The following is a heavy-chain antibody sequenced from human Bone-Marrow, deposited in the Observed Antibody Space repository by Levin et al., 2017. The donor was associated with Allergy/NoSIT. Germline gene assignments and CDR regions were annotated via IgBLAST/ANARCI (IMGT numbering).Heavy chain of an antibody. V-gene: IGHV3-23*01. Sequence: PGGSLRLSCAASGFTFSTYAMSWVRQAPGKGLDWVAVISSSGDIDYADSVKGRFTISRDNAKNTLYLQMNSLRAEDTALYYCGKDLVSSGWYAASYWGQGTLVTVSS. CDR2: ISSSGDI. D-gene: IGHD6-19*01. CDR3: GKDLVSSGWYAASY. CDR1: GFTFSTYA. J-gene: IGHJ4*02.